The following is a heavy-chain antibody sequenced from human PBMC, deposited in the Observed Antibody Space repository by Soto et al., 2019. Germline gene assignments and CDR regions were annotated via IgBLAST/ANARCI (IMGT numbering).Heavy chain of an antibody. CDR3: ARAPGGSYYPFDY. CDR1: GFTVSRNY. Sequence: PGGSLRLSCAASGFTVSRNYMSWVRQAPGKGLEWVSVIYSGGSTYYADSVKGRFTISRDNSKNTLYLQMNSLRAEDTAVYYCARAPGGSYYPFDYWGQGTLVTVSS. D-gene: IGHD1-26*01. J-gene: IGHJ4*02. CDR2: IYSGGST. V-gene: IGHV3-66*01.